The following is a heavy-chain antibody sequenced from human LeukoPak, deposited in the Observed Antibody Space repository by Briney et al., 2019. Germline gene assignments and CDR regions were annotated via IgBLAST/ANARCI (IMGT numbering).Heavy chain of an antibody. V-gene: IGHV3-15*07. CDR1: GFTFGDTW. J-gene: IGHJ3*02. CDR3: AREVGTPQAFDI. Sequence: GGSLRLSCAASGFTFGDTWMNWVRQAPGKGLEWVGRIKSKTDGGTTDYAAPVKGRFTISRDDSKNTLYLQMNSLRTEDTAIYYCAREVGTPQAFDIWGQGTMVTVSS. CDR2: IKSKTDGGTT. D-gene: IGHD1-26*01.